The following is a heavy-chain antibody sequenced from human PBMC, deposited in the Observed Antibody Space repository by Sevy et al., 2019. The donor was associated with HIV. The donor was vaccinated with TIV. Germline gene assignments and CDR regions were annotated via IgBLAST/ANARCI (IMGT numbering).Heavy chain of an antibody. J-gene: IGHJ3*01. CDR3: AKGLGMVQGALLSDDV. V-gene: IGHV3-30*02. CDR2: IRYDGSTK. D-gene: IGHD3-10*01. CDR1: GFTFSRYG. Sequence: GGSLRLSCAASGFTFSRYGMHWVRQAPGKGLEWVAFIRYDGSTKHYAESVKGRFIISRDNSKDTLYLQMNSLRGDDTSLYYCAKGLGMVQGALLSDDVWGQGTMVTVSS.